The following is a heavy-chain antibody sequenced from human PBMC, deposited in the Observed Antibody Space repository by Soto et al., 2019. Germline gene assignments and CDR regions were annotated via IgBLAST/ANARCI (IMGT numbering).Heavy chain of an antibody. CDR3: ARVGGTDYYDQNNDAFDI. D-gene: IGHD3-22*01. Sequence: ASVKVSCKVSGYTLTALAMHWVRQAPGKGLEWMGGIIPIFGTANYAQKFQGRVTITADESTSTAYMELSSLRSEDTAVYYCARVGGTDYYDQNNDAFDIWGQGTMVTVSS. V-gene: IGHV1-69*13. J-gene: IGHJ3*02. CDR2: IIPIFGTA. CDR1: GYTLTALA.